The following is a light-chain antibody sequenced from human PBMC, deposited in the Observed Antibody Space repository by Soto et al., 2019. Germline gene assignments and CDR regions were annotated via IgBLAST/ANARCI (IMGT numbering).Light chain of an antibody. CDR3: QKYNSAPVW. Sequence: DIQMTQSPSSLSASVGDRVTITCRASQDISNYLTWYQQKPGKAPKLLIYAASTLQSGVPSRFSGSGSGTDFTLTISSLQPEDVATYYCQKYNSAPVWFGQWTKVEIK. CDR1: QDISNY. CDR2: AAS. V-gene: IGKV1-27*01. J-gene: IGKJ1*01.